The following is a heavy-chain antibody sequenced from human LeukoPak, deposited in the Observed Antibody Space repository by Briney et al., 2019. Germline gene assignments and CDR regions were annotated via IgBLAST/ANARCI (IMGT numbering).Heavy chain of an antibody. Sequence: GGSLRLSCVASGFTFSSYAMNWVRQAPGKGLGWVSGVSSSGSASYYADSVKGRFTISRDNSRNTLYLQMNNLSADDTAVYYCTKARYSNAWDYSDYWGQGTLVTVSS. V-gene: IGHV3-23*01. CDR3: TKARYSNAWDYSDY. J-gene: IGHJ4*02. D-gene: IGHD6-13*01. CDR2: VSSSGSAS. CDR1: GFTFSSYA.